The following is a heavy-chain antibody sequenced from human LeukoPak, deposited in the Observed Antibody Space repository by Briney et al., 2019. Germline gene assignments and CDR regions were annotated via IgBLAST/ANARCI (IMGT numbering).Heavy chain of an antibody. Sequence: GGSLRLSCAASGFTFSSYSMNWVRQAPGKGLEWVSYISSSSTIYYADSVKGRFTISRDNAKNSLYLQMNSLRDEDTAVYYCAREGADTAMVLYYYYYMDVWGKGTTVTVSS. CDR1: GFTFSSYS. J-gene: IGHJ6*03. CDR2: ISSSSTI. CDR3: AREGADTAMVLYYYYYMDV. D-gene: IGHD5-18*01. V-gene: IGHV3-48*02.